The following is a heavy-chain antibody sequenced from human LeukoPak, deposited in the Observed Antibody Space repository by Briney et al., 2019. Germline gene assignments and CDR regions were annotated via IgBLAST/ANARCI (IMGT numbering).Heavy chain of an antibody. Sequence: SETLSLTCTVSGGSISSSSYYWGWIRQPPGKGLEWIGSIYYSGSTYYNPSLKSRVTISVDTSKNQFSLKLSSVTAADTAVYYCARHGDSSSLIGPFDYWGQGTLLTVSS. CDR3: ARHGDSSSLIGPFDY. D-gene: IGHD6-13*01. CDR1: GGSISSSSYY. CDR2: IYYSGST. V-gene: IGHV4-39*01. J-gene: IGHJ4*02.